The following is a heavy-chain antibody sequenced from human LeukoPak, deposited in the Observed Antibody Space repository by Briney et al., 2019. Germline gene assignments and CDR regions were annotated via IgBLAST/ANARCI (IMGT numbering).Heavy chain of an antibody. Sequence: SVKVSFKSSGGTFSIYAISRVRQAPGQGLEWMGGIITIFGTANYAQKFQGRVTITADESTSTAYMELSSLRSEDTAVYYCARSIAAPLARNYYYYYYMDVWGKGTTVTVSS. D-gene: IGHD6-6*01. CDR2: IITIFGTA. J-gene: IGHJ6*03. V-gene: IGHV1-69*13. CDR1: GGTFSIYA. CDR3: ARSIAAPLARNYYYYYYMDV.